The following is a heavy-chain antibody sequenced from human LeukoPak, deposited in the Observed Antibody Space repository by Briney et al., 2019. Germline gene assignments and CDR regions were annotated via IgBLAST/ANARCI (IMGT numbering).Heavy chain of an antibody. J-gene: IGHJ3*02. Sequence: PSETLSLTCTVSGGPITNSYWSWIRHSAGTGMEWIGRIHATGSTDYGPSLKSRVSMSLDMPTKQFSLTLSAVTAADTATYYCARILDRDIWGQGTLVTVSP. CDR3: ARILDRDI. CDR1: GGPITNSY. D-gene: IGHD3-22*01. V-gene: IGHV4-4*07. CDR2: IHATGST.